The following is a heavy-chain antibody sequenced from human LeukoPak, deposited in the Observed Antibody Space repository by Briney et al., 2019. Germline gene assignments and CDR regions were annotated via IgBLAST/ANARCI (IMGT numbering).Heavy chain of an antibody. CDR2: ISWDGGST. D-gene: IGHD6-13*01. V-gene: IGHV3-43D*03. Sequence: GGSLRLSCAASGFTFDDYAMHWVRQAPGKGLEWVSLISWDGGSTYYADSVKGRFTISRDNSKNSLYLQMNSLRAEDTALYYCAKDAQQLVLAYYYYYMDVWGKGTTVTVSS. J-gene: IGHJ6*03. CDR3: AKDAQQLVLAYYYYYMDV. CDR1: GFTFDDYA.